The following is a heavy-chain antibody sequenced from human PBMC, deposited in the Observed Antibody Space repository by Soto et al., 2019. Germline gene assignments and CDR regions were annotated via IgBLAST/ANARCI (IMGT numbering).Heavy chain of an antibody. CDR1: GFTFSNYA. CDR2: ISGGGGSA. J-gene: IGHJ4*02. D-gene: IGHD6-6*01. V-gene: IGHV3-23*01. CDR3: ARVYSSSSGRVCDY. Sequence: EVQLLESGGDLVQPGGSLRLSCAASGFTFSNYAMSWVRQAPGQGLEWVSTISGGGGSAYFADSVKGRFIISRDNAQNSLYLQMNSLRGEDTAVYYCARVYSSSSGRVCDYWGQGTLVTVSS.